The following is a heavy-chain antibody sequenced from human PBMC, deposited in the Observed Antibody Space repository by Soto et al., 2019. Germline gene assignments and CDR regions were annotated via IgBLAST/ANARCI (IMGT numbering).Heavy chain of an antibody. V-gene: IGHV1-69*13. D-gene: IGHD4-17*01. Sequence: ASVKVSCKASGGTFSSYAISWVRQAPGQGLEWMGGIIPIFGTSNYAQKFQGRVTITADESTSTAYMELSSLRSEDTAVYYCARDSTTVTGPNWFDPWGQGTLVTVS. CDR1: GGTFSSYA. J-gene: IGHJ5*02. CDR2: IIPIFGTS. CDR3: ARDSTTVTGPNWFDP.